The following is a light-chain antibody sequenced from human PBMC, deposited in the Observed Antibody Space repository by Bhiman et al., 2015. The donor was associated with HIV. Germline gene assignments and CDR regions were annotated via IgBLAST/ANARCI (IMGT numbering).Light chain of an antibody. CDR1: SGSIASNY. CDR2: EDN. J-gene: IGLJ2*01. Sequence: QSVSESPGKTVTISCTRSSGSIASNYVQWYHQRPGSSPTTVIYEDNQRPSGVPDRFSGSIDTSSNSASLTISGLKTEDEADYYCQSSDNRDYVIFGGGTKLTVL. V-gene: IGLV6-57*01. CDR3: QSSDNRDYVI.